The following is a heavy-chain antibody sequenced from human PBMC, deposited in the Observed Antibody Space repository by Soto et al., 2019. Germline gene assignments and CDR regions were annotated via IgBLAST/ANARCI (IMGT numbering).Heavy chain of an antibody. D-gene: IGHD3-3*01. CDR3: ARGDDFWSGYPLYYGMDV. J-gene: IGHJ6*02. CDR2: IYTSGST. V-gene: IGHV4-4*07. Sequence: SETLSLTCTVSGGSISSYYWSWIRQPAGKGLEWIGRIYTSGSTNYNPSLKSRVTMSVDTSKNQFSLKLSSVTAADTAVYYCARGDDFWSGYPLYYGMDVWGQGTKVTVSS. CDR1: GGSISSYY.